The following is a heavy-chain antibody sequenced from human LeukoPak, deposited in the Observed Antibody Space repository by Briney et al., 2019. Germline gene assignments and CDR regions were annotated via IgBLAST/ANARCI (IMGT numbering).Heavy chain of an antibody. J-gene: IGHJ4*02. V-gene: IGHV4-31*03. CDR2: IYYSGTT. Sequence: PSETLSLTCTVSGGSISSGGFYWSWIRQHPGKGLEWLGYIYYSGTTYYNPSLKSRVTFSVDTSKNQFSLKLNPVTAADTALCYCARGTTDGYSYGRFDYWGQGTLVTVSS. CDR1: GGSISSGGFY. D-gene: IGHD5-18*01. CDR3: ARGTTDGYSYGRFDY.